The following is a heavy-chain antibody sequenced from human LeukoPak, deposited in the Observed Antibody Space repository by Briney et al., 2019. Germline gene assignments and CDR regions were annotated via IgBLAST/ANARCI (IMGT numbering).Heavy chain of an antibody. V-gene: IGHV3-23*01. CDR1: GFTFSNHA. J-gene: IGHJ4*02. CDR2: ITDSGGST. Sequence: QPGGSLRLSCAASGFTFSNHAMYWVRQAPGKGLEWVSAITDSGGSTYYTDSVKGRFTISRDNSRNTLYLQMNSLRAEDTAVYYCAKGTYNFYFGYWGQGTLVTVSS. D-gene: IGHD5-24*01. CDR3: AKGTYNFYFGY.